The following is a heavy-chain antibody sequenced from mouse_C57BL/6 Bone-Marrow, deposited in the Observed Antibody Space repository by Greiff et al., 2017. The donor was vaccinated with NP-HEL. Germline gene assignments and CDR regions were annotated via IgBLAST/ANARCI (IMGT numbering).Heavy chain of an antibody. CDR2: IWSGGST. V-gene: IGHV2-2*01. J-gene: IGHJ4*01. CDR3: AGYYYGSSPYYYAMDY. D-gene: IGHD1-1*01. Sequence: VQLQQSGPGLVQPSQSLSITCTVSGFSLTSYGVHWVRQSPGKGLEWLGVIWSGGSTDYNAAFISRLSISKDNSKSHVFFKMNSLQADDTAIYYCAGYYYGSSPYYYAMDYWGQGTSVTVSS. CDR1: GFSLTSYG.